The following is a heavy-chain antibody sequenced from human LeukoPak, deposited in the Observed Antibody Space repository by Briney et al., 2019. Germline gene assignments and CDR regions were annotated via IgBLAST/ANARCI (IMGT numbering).Heavy chain of an antibody. CDR2: INPSGGST. CDR1: GYTFTSYY. CDR3: ARGPSTVAAGHYYYYMDV. Sequence: GASVKVSCKASGYTFTSYYMHWVRQAPGRGLEWMGIINPSGGSTSYAQKFQGRVTMTRDMSTSTVYMELSSLRSEDTAVYYCARGPSTVAAGHYYYYMDVWGKGTTVTVSS. D-gene: IGHD6-19*01. V-gene: IGHV1-46*01. J-gene: IGHJ6*03.